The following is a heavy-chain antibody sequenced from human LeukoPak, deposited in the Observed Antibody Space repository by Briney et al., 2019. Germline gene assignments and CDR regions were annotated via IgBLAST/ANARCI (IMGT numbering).Heavy chain of an antibody. J-gene: IGHJ5*02. CDR1: GGSISSSSYY. CDR2: IYYSGST. CDR3: ARGGGWLQSDAWGLGGGKLNWFDP. Sequence: PSETLSLTCTVSGGSISSSSYYWGWIRQPPGKGLEWIGSIYYSGSTYYNPSLKSRVTISVDTSKNQFSLKLSSVTAADTAVYYCARGGGWLQSDAWGLGGGKLNWFDPWGQGTLVTVSS. V-gene: IGHV4-39*01. D-gene: IGHD5-24*01.